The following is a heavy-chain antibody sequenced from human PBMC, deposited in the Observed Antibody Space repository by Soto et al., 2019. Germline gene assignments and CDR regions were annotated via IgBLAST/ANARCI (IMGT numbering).Heavy chain of an antibody. D-gene: IGHD6-19*01. Sequence: PGGSLRLSCEASGFTFSSYWMSWVRQAPGKGLEWVANVRQDGSQKYLVDSVKGRFTISRDNAKNSMYLQMNSLRAEDTAVYYCMRDGSSGWHFDSWGQGTLVTVSS. CDR2: VRQDGSQK. CDR3: MRDGSSGWHFDS. CDR1: GFTFSSYW. V-gene: IGHV3-7*01. J-gene: IGHJ4*02.